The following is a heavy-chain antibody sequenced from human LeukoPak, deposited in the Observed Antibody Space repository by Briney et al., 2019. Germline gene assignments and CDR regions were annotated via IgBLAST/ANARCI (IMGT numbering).Heavy chain of an antibody. J-gene: IGHJ4*02. V-gene: IGHV1-2*04. CDR2: INPNSGGT. CDR1: GYTFTGYY. CDR3: ARGGKYGSGSYYNKWWIIDY. D-gene: IGHD3-10*01. Sequence: ASVKVSCKASGYTFTGYYMHWVRQAPGRGLEWMGWINPNSGGTNYAQKFQGWVTMTRDTSISTAYMELSRLRSDDTAVYYCARGGKYGSGSYYNKWWIIDYWGQGTLVTVSS.